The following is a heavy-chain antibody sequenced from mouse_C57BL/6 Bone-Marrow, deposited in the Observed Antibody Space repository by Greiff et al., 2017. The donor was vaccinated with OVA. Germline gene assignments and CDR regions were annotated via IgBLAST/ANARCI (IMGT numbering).Heavy chain of an antibody. J-gene: IGHJ2*01. CDR3: ARGYGYDAGDY. V-gene: IGHV3-6*01. Sequence: EVQLQESGPGLVKPSQSLSLTCSVTGYSITSGYYWNWIRQFPGNKLEWMGYISYDGSNNYNPSLKNRISITRDTSKNQFFLKLNSVTTEDTATYYCARGYGYDAGDYWGQGTTLTVSS. CDR1: GYSITSGYY. CDR2: ISYDGSN. D-gene: IGHD2-2*01.